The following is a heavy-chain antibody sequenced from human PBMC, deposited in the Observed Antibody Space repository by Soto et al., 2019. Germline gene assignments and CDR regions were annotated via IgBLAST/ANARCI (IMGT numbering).Heavy chain of an antibody. CDR1: GDSVSSNSAA. CDR3: ARGRVAVAGTDSYYFDY. CDR2: TYYRSKWYN. J-gene: IGHJ4*02. V-gene: IGHV6-1*01. Sequence: SQTLSLTCAISGDSVSSNSAAWNWIRQSPSRGLEWLGRTYYRSKWYNDYAVSVKSRITINQDTSKNQFSLQLNSVTPEDTAVYYCARGRVAVAGTDSYYFDYWGQGTLVTVSS. D-gene: IGHD6-19*01.